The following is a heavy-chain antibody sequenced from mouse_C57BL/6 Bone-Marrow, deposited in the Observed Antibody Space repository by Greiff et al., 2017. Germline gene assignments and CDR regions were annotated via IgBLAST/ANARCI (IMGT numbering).Heavy chain of an antibody. CDR1: GYTFTDYY. V-gene: IGHV1-26*01. J-gene: IGHJ2*01. CDR2: INPNNGGT. D-gene: IGHD5-1*01. CDR3: ARYLFDY. Sequence: EVQLQQSGPELVKPGASVKISCKASGYTFTDYYMNWVKQSHGKSLEWIGDINPNNGGTSYNQKFKGKATLTVDKSSSTAYMELRSLTSEDSAVYYCARYLFDYWGQGTTLTVSS.